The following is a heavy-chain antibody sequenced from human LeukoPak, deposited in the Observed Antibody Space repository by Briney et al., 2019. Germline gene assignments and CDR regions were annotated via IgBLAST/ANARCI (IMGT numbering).Heavy chain of an antibody. CDR1: GFTFSSYA. CDR2: FSVSDKTT. Sequence: EGSLRLSCAASGFTFSSYAMSWVRQAPGKGLEWVSGFSVSDKTTYYADSVKGRFTISRDNSKNTLYLQINSLRAEDTAVYYCAKDPSVYYGDYIIRWGQGTLVIVSS. CDR3: AKDPSVYYGDYIIR. V-gene: IGHV3-23*01. J-gene: IGHJ4*02. D-gene: IGHD4-17*01.